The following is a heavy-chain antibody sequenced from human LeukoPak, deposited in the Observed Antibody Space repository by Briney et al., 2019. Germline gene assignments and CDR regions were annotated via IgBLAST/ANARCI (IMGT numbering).Heavy chain of an antibody. CDR2: INSDGSST. CDR3: AKNPYGSGSYSSDFDY. V-gene: IGHV3-74*01. CDR1: GFTFSSYW. Sequence: PGGSLRLSCAASGFTFSSYWMHWVRQAPGKGLVWVSRINSDGSSTNYADSVKGRFTISRDNAKNTLYLQMNSLRAEDTAVYYCAKNPYGSGSYSSDFDYWGQGTLVTVSS. J-gene: IGHJ4*02. D-gene: IGHD3-10*01.